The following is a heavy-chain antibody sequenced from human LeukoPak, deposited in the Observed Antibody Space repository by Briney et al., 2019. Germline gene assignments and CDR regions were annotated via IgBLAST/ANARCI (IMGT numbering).Heavy chain of an antibody. J-gene: IGHJ4*02. CDR2: INWNGGST. CDR1: GFTFDDYG. Sequence: PGGSLRLSCAASGFTFDDYGMSWVRQAPGKGLEWVSGINWNGGSTGYADSVKGRFTISRDNAKNTLYLQMNSLRAEDTAVYYCAKAGSIRFDYWGQGTLVTVSS. D-gene: IGHD1-26*01. V-gene: IGHV3-20*04. CDR3: AKAGSIRFDY.